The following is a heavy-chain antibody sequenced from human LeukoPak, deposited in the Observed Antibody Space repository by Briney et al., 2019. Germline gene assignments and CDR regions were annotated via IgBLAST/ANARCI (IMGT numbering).Heavy chain of an antibody. Sequence: PGGSLRLSCAASGFTFSSYAMHWVRQAPGKGLEWVAVISYDGSNKYYADSVKGRFTISRDNSKNTLYLQMNSLRAEDTAVYYCAIRYRGDWGQGTLVTVSS. CDR1: GFTFSSYA. J-gene: IGHJ4*02. V-gene: IGHV3-30-3*01. CDR3: AIRYRGD. D-gene: IGHD3-9*01. CDR2: ISYDGSNK.